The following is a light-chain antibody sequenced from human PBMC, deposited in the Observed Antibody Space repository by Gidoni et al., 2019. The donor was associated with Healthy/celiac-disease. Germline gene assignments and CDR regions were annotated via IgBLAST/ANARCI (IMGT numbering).Light chain of an antibody. CDR2: GAS. CDR3: QQYGSSPWT. CDR1: QSVSSSY. V-gene: IGKV3-20*01. J-gene: IGKJ1*01. Sequence: EIVLTQSPGTLSLPPGERATLSCRASQSVSSSYLAWYQQKPGQAPRLLIYGASSRATGIPDRFSGSGSGTDFTLTISRLEPEDFAVYYCQQYGSSPWTFGQGTKAEIK.